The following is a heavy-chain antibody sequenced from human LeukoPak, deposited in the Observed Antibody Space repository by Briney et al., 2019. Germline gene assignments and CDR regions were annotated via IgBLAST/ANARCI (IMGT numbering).Heavy chain of an antibody. CDR2: INHSGST. CDR1: GGSLSGYY. CDR3: ARVPYCSGGSCNYYYYYGMDV. Sequence: SETLSLTCAVYGGSLSGYYGSWIRQPPGKGLEWIGAINHSGSTNFNPSLKSRVTISVDTSKNQFSLKLSSVTDADTAVYYCARVPYCSGGSCNYYYYYGMDVWGQGTTVTVSS. J-gene: IGHJ6*02. V-gene: IGHV4-34*01. D-gene: IGHD2-15*01.